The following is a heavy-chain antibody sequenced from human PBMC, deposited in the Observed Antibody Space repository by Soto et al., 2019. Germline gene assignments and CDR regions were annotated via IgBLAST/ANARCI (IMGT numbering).Heavy chain of an antibody. J-gene: IGHJ5*02. Sequence: QVQLQESGSRLVRPSQTLSPTCSVSRGSVSSGGYSWSWIRQAPGKGLEWIGFISPSGSPANNPSLKSRVSISVDTSNNQFSLEFSSVTAADKAVYYCTRGVLAWGPGTLVTVSS. CDR1: RGSVSSGGYS. CDR3: TRGVLA. CDR2: ISPSGSP. V-gene: IGHV4-30-2*01. D-gene: IGHD2-8*01.